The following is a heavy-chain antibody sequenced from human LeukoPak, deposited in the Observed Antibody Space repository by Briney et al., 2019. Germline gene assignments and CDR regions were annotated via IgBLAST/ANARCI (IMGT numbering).Heavy chain of an antibody. CDR3: ARDPFEGSGSYLNWFDP. D-gene: IGHD3-10*01. CDR2: ISGSGGST. Sequence: GGSLRLSCAASGFTFSSYAMSWVRQAPGKGLEWVSAISGSGGSTYYADSVKGRFTISRDNAKNSLYLQMNSLRAEDTAVYYCARDPFEGSGSYLNWFDPWGQGTLVTVSS. CDR1: GFTFSSYA. J-gene: IGHJ5*02. V-gene: IGHV3-23*01.